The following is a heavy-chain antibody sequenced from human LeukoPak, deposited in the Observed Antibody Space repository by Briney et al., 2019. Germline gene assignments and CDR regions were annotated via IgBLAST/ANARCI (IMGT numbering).Heavy chain of an antibody. CDR3: ARLSIVVVPAAIGCWFDP. CDR1: GGSISSGGYY. J-gene: IGHJ5*02. V-gene: IGHV4-39*01. Sequence: SQTLSLTCTVSGGSISSGGYYWSWIRQHPGKGLEWIGSIYYSGSTYYNPSLKSRVTISVDTSKNQFSLKLSSVTAADTAVYYCARLSIVVVPAAIGCWFDPWGQGTLVTVSS. D-gene: IGHD2-2*01. CDR2: IYYSGST.